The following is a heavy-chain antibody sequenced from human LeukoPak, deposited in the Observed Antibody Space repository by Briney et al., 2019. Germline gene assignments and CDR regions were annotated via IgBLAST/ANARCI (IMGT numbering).Heavy chain of an antibody. D-gene: IGHD3-10*01. CDR3: ARDDGSSCFSY. CDR2: ITGSGGSS. J-gene: IGHJ4*02. V-gene: IGHV3-23*01. CDR1: GFTFSSYA. Sequence: PGGSLRLSCAVSGFTFSSYAMTWVRQAPGKGLEWVSVITGSGGSSYYADSVKGRFTISRDNSKNTLYLQMNSLRAEDTAVYYCARDDGSSCFSYWGQGTLVTVSS.